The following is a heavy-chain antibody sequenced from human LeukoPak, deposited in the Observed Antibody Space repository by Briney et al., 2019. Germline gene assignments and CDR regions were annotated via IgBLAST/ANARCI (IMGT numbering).Heavy chain of an antibody. CDR2: ITSSSSAI. J-gene: IGHJ4*02. D-gene: IGHD1-26*01. V-gene: IGHV3-48*01. CDR1: EFTFSTYS. Sequence: GGSLRLSCAASEFTFSTYSMNWVRQAPWKGLEWLSYITSSSSAIYYADSVKGRFTISRDNAKNSLYLQMNSLRAEDTAVYYCAGDRRNTGSFFDYWGQGTLVTVSS. CDR3: AGDRRNTGSFFDY.